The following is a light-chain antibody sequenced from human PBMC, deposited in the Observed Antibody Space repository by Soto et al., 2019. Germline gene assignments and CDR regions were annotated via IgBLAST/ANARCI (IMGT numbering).Light chain of an antibody. J-gene: IGKJ1*01. CDR3: QQYYSTPPWT. Sequence: DIVMTQSPDSLAVSLGERATIECKPGQSVLNSSNNKNYLAWYQQKPGQPPKLLIYWASTRESGVPDRFSGSGSGTDFTLTISSLQAEDVAVYYCQQYYSTPPWTFGQGTKVDIK. CDR1: QSVLNSSNNKNY. V-gene: IGKV4-1*01. CDR2: WAS.